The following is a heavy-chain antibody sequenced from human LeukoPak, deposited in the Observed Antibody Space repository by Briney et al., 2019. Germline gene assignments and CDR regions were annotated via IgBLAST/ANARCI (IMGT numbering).Heavy chain of an antibody. J-gene: IGHJ3*02. CDR3: ASTYCSSTSCYRDAFDI. D-gene: IGHD2-2*02. V-gene: IGHV4-34*01. CDR1: GGSFSGYY. CDR2: INHSGST. Sequence: SETLSLTCAVYGGSFSGYYWSWICQPPGKGLEWIGEINHSGSTNYNPSLKSRVTISVDTSKNQFSLKLSSVTAADTAVYYCASTYCSSTSCYRDAFDIWGQGTMVTVSS.